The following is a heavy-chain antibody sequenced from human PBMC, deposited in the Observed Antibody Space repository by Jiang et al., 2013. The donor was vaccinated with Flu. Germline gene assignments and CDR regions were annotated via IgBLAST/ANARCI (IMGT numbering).Heavy chain of an antibody. CDR3: AYPRGFDY. CDR2: IYYSGST. J-gene: IGHJ4*02. V-gene: IGHV4-39*07. CDR1: GGSISSSSYY. Sequence: LLKPSETLSLTCTVSGGSISSSSYYWGWIRQPPGKGLEWIGSIYYSGSTYYNPSLKSRLTISLDTSKNQFSLRLSSVTAADTGVYFCAYPRGFDYWGQGTLVTVSS.